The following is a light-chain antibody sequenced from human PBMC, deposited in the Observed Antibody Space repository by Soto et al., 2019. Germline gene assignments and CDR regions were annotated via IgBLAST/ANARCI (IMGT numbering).Light chain of an antibody. J-gene: IGLJ1*01. CDR1: SSDIGAGSE. V-gene: IGLV1-40*01. CDR2: GST. Sequence: QSVLTQPPSLSGAPGQRVTISCTGSSSDIGAGSEVHWYQQLPGTAPKLLIFGSTNRPSGVPDRFSGSKSATSASLAITGVQGEDEGEYYCQSYDNSLSAYVFGTGTKLTVL. CDR3: QSYDNSLSAYV.